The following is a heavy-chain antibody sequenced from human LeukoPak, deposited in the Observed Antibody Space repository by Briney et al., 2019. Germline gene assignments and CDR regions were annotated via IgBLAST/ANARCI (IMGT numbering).Heavy chain of an antibody. CDR3: ARDTGYCSGGSCYPNYFDY. J-gene: IGHJ4*02. D-gene: IGHD2-15*01. CDR2: VYYSGNT. Sequence: SETLSLTCTVSGGSVSSGSYYWSWIRQPPGQGLEWIGYVYYSGNTNYNPSLKSRVTISVDTSKNQFSLKLTSVTAADTAVYYCARDTGYCSGGSCYPNYFDYWGPGALVIVSS. CDR1: GGSVSSGSYY. V-gene: IGHV4-61*01.